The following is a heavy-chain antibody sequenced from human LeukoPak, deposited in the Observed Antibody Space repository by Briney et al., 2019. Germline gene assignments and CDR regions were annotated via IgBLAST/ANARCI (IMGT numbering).Heavy chain of an antibody. D-gene: IGHD2-2*01. Sequence: GGSLRLSCAASGFTFSINAMAWVRQAPGKGLEWVSAISGSGGSTFYADSVKGRFTISGDNSENTVYLQMNSLTVEDTAVYYCAKAHCGSASCSRADYWGRGTQVTASS. CDR2: ISGSGGST. V-gene: IGHV3-23*01. J-gene: IGHJ4*02. CDR1: GFTFSINA. CDR3: AKAHCGSASCSRADY.